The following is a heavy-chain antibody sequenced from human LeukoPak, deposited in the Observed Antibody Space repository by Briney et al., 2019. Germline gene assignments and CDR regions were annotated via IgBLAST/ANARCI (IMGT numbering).Heavy chain of an antibody. D-gene: IGHD4-11*01. CDR2: IYYSGST. V-gene: IGHV4-39*07. J-gene: IGHJ4*02. CDR1: GGSIRSSSYH. CDR3: ARGNDYSNYDY. Sequence: SETLSLTCTVSGGSIRSSSYHWGWIRQPPGKGLEWIGSIYYSGSTYYNPSLKSRVTISVDTSKNQFSLNLTSVTAADTAVYYCARGNDYSNYDYWGQGTLVTVSS.